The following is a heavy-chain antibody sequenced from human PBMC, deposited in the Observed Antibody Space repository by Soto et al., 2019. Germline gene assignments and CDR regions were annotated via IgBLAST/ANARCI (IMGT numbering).Heavy chain of an antibody. CDR1: GFTFSSYW. CDR3: ARDAVEKKYCSGGSCYQGRFDP. Sequence: EVQLVESGGGLVQPGGSLRLSCAASGFTFSSYWMHWVRQAPGKGLVWVSRINSDGSSTSYADSVKGRFTISRDNAKNTLCLQMNSLRAEDTAVYYCARDAVEKKYCSGGSCYQGRFDPWGQGTLVTVSS. D-gene: IGHD2-15*01. J-gene: IGHJ5*02. V-gene: IGHV3-74*01. CDR2: INSDGSST.